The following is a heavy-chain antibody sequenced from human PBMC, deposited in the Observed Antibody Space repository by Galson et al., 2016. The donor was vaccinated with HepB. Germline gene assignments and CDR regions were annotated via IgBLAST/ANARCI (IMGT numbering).Heavy chain of an antibody. CDR3: ARDEGFYNGMDV. J-gene: IGHJ6*02. D-gene: IGHD2/OR15-2a*01. CDR1: SGSVSSGGYY. V-gene: IGHV4-61*08. Sequence: SLTCTVSSGSVSSGGYYWSWVRQSPGKGLEWIGYIQNPGSTNYNPSLKGRVTISIDRSKNQFFLELTSVTAADTAVYYCARDEGFYNGMDVWGQGTTVTVSS. CDR2: IQNPGST.